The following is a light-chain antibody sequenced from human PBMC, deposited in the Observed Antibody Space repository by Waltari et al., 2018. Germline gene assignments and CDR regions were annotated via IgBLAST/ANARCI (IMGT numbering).Light chain of an antibody. V-gene: IGLV2-14*01. CDR1: SRDVGGYNY. CDR2: EVS. J-gene: IGLJ1*01. Sequence: QSALTQPASVSGSPGQSLPISCTGTSRDVGGYNYASWYQQHPGKAPKLMIYEVSNRPSGVSNRFSGSKSGNTASLTISGLQAEDEADYYCSSYTSSSTLYVFGTGTKVTVL. CDR3: SSYTSSSTLYV.